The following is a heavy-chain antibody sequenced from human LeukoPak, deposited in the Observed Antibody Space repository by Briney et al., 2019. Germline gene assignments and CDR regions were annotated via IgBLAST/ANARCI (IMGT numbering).Heavy chain of an antibody. CDR1: GFTFSSYW. D-gene: IGHD3-22*01. CDR3: AKRRAGSSGFYFDY. Sequence: PGGSLRLSCAASGFTFSSYWMHWVRQGPGEGLLWVSRINSDGKSTSYADSVKGRFTISRDNAKDTLYLQMNSLRAEDTAVYFCAKRRAGSSGFYFDYWGQGTLVTVSS. J-gene: IGHJ4*02. V-gene: IGHV3-74*01. CDR2: INSDGKST.